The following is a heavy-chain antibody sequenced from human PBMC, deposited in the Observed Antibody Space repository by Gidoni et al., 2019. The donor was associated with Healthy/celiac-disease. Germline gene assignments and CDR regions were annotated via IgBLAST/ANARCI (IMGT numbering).Heavy chain of an antibody. CDR2: LYPVDSDT. CDR1: GYSFTSSW. V-gene: IGHV5-51*01. J-gene: IGHJ4*02. D-gene: IGHD6-19*01. CDR3: ARHKGRSGSGWYYFDY. Sequence: EVQLVQSGAEVKKPGESLRISCKGSGYSFTSSWIGRVRQMPGKGMEWMGILYPVDSDTSDSPSFQGQVTISADKSISTAYLQWSSLKASDTAMYYCARHKGRSGSGWYYFDYWGQGTLVTVSS.